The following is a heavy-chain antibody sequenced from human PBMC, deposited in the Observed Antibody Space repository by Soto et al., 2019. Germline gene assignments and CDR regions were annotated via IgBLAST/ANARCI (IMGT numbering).Heavy chain of an antibody. V-gene: IGHV4-31*03. D-gene: IGHD3-10*01. CDR1: GGSISTGSYY. Sequence: SETLSLTCTVSGGSISTGSYYWSWIRQHPGKGLEWIGYIHNSGTTYYNPSLKSRVTISVDTSKNQFSLKVNSVSAADTAVFYCARGREEDYLFAGIDSWGQGTLVTVSS. CDR2: IHNSGTT. J-gene: IGHJ4*02. CDR3: ARGREEDYLFAGIDS.